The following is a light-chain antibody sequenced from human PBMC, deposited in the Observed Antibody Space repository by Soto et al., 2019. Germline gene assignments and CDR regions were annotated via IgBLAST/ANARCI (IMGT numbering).Light chain of an antibody. CDR1: QSVATN. V-gene: IGKV3-15*01. CDR2: GSS. J-gene: IGKJ1*01. Sequence: EAVLTQSPATLSVSPGERATLSCRASQSVATNVAWYQQKPGQAPRLLIYGSSNRTIGLPARFSGSGSGTAFTLTSTSLQSEDFAVCYCQQYNHWPQTFGQGTKVEIK. CDR3: QQYNHWPQT.